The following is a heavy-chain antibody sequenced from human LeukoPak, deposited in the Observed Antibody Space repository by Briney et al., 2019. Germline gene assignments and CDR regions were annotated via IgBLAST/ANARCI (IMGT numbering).Heavy chain of an antibody. V-gene: IGHV3-30*02. CDR2: IRNDGSNK. CDR3: ASQLQLDIFDY. Sequence: GGSLRLSCAASGFTFSSYGMHWVRQAPGKGLEWVAFIRNDGSNKYYADPVKGRFIISTDNSKNTLYLPINSMRAEDTAVYYCASQLQLDIFDYWGQGTLVTVSS. D-gene: IGHD6-13*01. CDR1: GFTFSSYG. J-gene: IGHJ4*02.